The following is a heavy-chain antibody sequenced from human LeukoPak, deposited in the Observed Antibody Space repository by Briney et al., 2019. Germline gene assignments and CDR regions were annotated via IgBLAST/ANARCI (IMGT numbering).Heavy chain of an antibody. CDR2: ISLDGINN. Sequence: QPGRSLRLSCAASGFTFSTYAIHWVRQAPGKGLEWVAVISLDGINNYYADSVKGRFTISRDNSKNTLYLQMNSLRVDDTAVYYCAREPFDIWGQGTMVTVSS. CDR1: GFTFSTYA. CDR3: AREPFDI. J-gene: IGHJ3*02. V-gene: IGHV3-30-3*01.